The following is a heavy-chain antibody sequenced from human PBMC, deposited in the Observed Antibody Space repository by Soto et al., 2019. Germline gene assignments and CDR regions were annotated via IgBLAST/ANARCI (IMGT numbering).Heavy chain of an antibody. J-gene: IGHJ4*02. CDR1: GDSGSNNNAV. CDR3: ASGKSGIAVALFEY. CDR2: TYYRSKWYN. Sequence: SQTRSLTCAISGDSGSNNNAVWEWIRQSPSRGLEWLGRTYYRSKWYNDSAVSVRSRITINPDTSKNQISLQLNSVTPEDTAVYYCASGKSGIAVALFEYWGQGILVTVS. V-gene: IGHV6-1*01. D-gene: IGHD6-19*01.